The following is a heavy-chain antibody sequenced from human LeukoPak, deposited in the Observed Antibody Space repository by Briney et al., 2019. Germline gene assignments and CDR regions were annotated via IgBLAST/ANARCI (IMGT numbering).Heavy chain of an antibody. D-gene: IGHD5-24*01. CDR1: GGSISSSSYY. CDR2: IYYSGST. J-gene: IGHJ5*02. CDR3: ARRYRRDGYNYDH. V-gene: IGHV4-39*01. Sequence: SETLSLTCTVSGGSISSSSYYWGWIRQPPGKGLEWIGSIYYSGSTYYNPSLKSRVTISVDTSKNQFSLKLSSVTAADTAVYYCARRYRRDGYNYDHWGQGTLVTVSS.